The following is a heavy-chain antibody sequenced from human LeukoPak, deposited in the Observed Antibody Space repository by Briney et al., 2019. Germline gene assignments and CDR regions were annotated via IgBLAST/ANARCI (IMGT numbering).Heavy chain of an antibody. CDR1: GRSISGSY. CDR3: ARGIESYGDYGY. J-gene: IGHJ4*02. CDR2: MYNSGST. Sequence: SETLSLTCTVSGRSISGSYWSWIRQPPGKGLEWIANMYNSGSTNYNPSLKSRVTISIDTSKNQFSLKLSSLTAADTAIYYCARGIESYGDYGYWGQGILVTVSS. V-gene: IGHV4-59*01. D-gene: IGHD4-17*01.